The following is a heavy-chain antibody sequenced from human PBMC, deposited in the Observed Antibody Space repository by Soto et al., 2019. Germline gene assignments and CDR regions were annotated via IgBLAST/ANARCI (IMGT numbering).Heavy chain of an antibody. CDR2: IKQDGSEE. V-gene: IGHV3-7*01. CDR3: ARIAASGRGWDV. Sequence: EVQLVESGGGLVQPGGSLRLSCVDSGFTFSSYWMSWVRQAPVKGLEWVGNIKQDGSEENYVDSVKGRFTISRDNAKNSTYLQMNSLRAEDTAGYYCARIAASGRGWDVWGQGTTGVVSS. J-gene: IGHJ6*02. CDR1: GFTFSSYW. D-gene: IGHD6-13*01.